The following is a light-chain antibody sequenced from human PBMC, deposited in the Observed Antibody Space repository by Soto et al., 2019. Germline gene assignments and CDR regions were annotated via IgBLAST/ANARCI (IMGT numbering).Light chain of an antibody. J-gene: IGKJ1*01. CDR1: QSVSSN. CDR2: DAS. CDR3: QQRRYWPVT. V-gene: IGKV3-11*01. Sequence: IVLAQSPAILSMSQGVRATLSCRASQSVSSNFDWYQQKPGQAPRLLIYDASNKATGVPARFRVSGSGTDFTLTISSLEPEDFAVYYCQQRRYWPVTFGQGTKV.